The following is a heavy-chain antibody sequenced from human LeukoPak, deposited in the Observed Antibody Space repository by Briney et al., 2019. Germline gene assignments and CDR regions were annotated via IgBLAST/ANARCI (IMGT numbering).Heavy chain of an antibody. CDR1: GYTFTSYG. V-gene: IGHV1-2*02. CDR3: ARGRSYCSGGSCYSYFDY. Sequence: ASVKVSCKASGYTFTSYGISWVRQAPGQGLEWMGWINPNSGGTNYAQKFQGRVTMTRDTSISTAYMELSRLRSDDTAVYYCARGRSYCSGGSCYSYFDYWGQGTLVTVSS. D-gene: IGHD2-15*01. J-gene: IGHJ4*02. CDR2: INPNSGGT.